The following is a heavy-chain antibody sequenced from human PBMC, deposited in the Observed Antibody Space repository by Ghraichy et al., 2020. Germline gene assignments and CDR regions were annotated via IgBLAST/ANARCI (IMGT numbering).Heavy chain of an antibody. D-gene: IGHD6-6*01. V-gene: IGHV4-34*01. CDR1: GGSFSGYY. CDR3: ARGGVAARHYYYGMDV. CDR2: INHSGST. Sequence: SETLSLTCAVYGGSFSGYYWSWIRQPPGKGLEWIGEINHSGSTNYNPSLKIRVTISLDTSKNQFSLKLSSVTAADTAVYYCARGGVAARHYYYGMDVWGQGTTVTVSS. J-gene: IGHJ6*02.